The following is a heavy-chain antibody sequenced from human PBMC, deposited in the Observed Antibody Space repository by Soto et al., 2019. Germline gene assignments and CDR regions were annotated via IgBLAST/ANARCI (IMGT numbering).Heavy chain of an antibody. CDR2: VYYSGST. CDR3: AREVTEEGEFDP. CDR1: GGSVSSGNFY. D-gene: IGHD3-16*01. J-gene: IGHJ5*02. V-gene: IGHV4-61*01. Sequence: QVQLQESGPGLVKPSETLSLTCTVSGGSVSSGNFYWSWIRQPPWKGLEWIGYVYYSGSTNYNPSLKSRVTISVDTSKNQFSLKLSSVTAADTAVYYCAREVTEEGEFDPWGQGTLVTVSS.